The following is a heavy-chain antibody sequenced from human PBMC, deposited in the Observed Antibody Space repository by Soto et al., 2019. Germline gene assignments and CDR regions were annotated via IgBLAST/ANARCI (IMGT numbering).Heavy chain of an antibody. CDR1: GFTFSSYS. J-gene: IGHJ6*02. Sequence: EVQLVESGGGLVKPGGSLRLSCAASGFTFSSYSMNWVRQAPGKGLEWVSSISSSSSYIYYADSVKGRFTISRDNAKNSLYLQMNSLRAEETAVYYCASYSSGGTITDLRRYYYYGMDVWGQGTTVTVSS. CDR3: ASYSSGGTITDLRRYYYYGMDV. CDR2: ISSSSSYI. V-gene: IGHV3-21*01. D-gene: IGHD2-15*01.